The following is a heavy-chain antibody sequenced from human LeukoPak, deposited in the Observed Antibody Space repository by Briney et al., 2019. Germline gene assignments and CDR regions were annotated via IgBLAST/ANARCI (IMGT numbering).Heavy chain of an antibody. J-gene: IGHJ4*02. D-gene: IGHD6-19*01. Sequence: GGSLRLSCAASGFTFSSYAMHWVRQAPGKGLEWVAVISYDGSNKYYADSVKGRFTISRDNSKNTLHLQMNSLRAEDTAVYYCARDTGRRRVSAVAVDYWGQGTLVTVSS. CDR2: ISYDGSNK. CDR3: ARDTGRRRVSAVAVDY. V-gene: IGHV3-30-3*01. CDR1: GFTFSSYA.